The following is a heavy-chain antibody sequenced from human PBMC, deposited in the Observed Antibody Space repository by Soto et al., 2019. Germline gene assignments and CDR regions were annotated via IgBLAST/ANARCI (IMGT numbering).Heavy chain of an antibody. D-gene: IGHD5-12*01. V-gene: IGHV3-48*01. Sequence: EVQLVESGGGLVQPGGSLRLSGAASGFTFSSYTMNWVRQAPGKGLEWVSYISSSSNTIYSADSVKGRFTISRDNAKNSLYLQMNSLRAEDTAVYYCARERGYSGYDSGWFDPWGQGTLVTVSS. CDR3: ARERGYSGYDSGWFDP. CDR1: GFTFSSYT. J-gene: IGHJ5*02. CDR2: ISSSSNTI.